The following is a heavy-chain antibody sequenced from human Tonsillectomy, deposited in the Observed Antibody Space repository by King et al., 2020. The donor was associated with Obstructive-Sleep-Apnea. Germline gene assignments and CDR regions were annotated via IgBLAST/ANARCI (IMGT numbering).Heavy chain of an antibody. CDR2: ISGSGGST. J-gene: IGHJ6*02. D-gene: IGHD5-18*01. V-gene: IGHV3-23*04. CDR3: AKGFSVTDYYYYYGMDV. Sequence: VQLVESGGGLVQPGGSLRLSCAASGFTFSSYAMSWVRQAPGKGLEWVSAISGSGGSTYYADSVKGRFTISRDNSKNTRYLQMNSLRAEDTAVYYCAKGFSVTDYYYYYGMDVWGQGTTVTVSS. CDR1: GFTFSSYA.